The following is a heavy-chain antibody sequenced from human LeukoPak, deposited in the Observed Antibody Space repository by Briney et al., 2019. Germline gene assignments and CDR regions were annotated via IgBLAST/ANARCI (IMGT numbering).Heavy chain of an antibody. CDR3: AKVRAPSGWFNSDY. CDR2: ISGSGDST. J-gene: IGHJ4*02. D-gene: IGHD6-19*01. Sequence: PGGSLRLSCAASGFTFSNYVMSWVRQAPGKGLEWVSGISGSGDSTYYADSVKGRFTISRDNSKNTLNLQMNSLRVEDTAAYYCAKVRAPSGWFNSDYWGQGTLVTVSS. CDR1: GFTFSNYV. V-gene: IGHV3-23*01.